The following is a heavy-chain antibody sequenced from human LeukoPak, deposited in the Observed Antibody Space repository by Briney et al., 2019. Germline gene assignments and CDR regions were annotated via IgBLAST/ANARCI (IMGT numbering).Heavy chain of an antibody. V-gene: IGHV3-49*04. D-gene: IGHD3-9*01. J-gene: IGHJ4*02. CDR2: IRSKAYGGIT. Sequence: PGGSLRLSCAASGFTFHHYDMIWVRQAPGKGLEWVGFIRSKAYGGITEYAESVKGRFTISRDDSISIAYLQMNSLKTEETAVYYCTRAGLSRGLRYFDWPVPDYWGQGTLVTVSS. CDR3: TRAGLSRGLRYFDWPVPDY. CDR1: GFTFHHYD.